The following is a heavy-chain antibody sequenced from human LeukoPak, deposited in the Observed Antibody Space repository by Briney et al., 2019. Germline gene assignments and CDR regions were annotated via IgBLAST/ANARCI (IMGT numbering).Heavy chain of an antibody. CDR3: AKDAQRGFDYSNSLEY. J-gene: IGHJ4*02. CDR2: IWSDKSNK. Sequence: GGSLRLSRAASGFIFNHHAMHWVRQAPGKGLEWVAVIWSDKSNKFYADSVRGRFTISRDDSRKTVYLQMDTMTVEDTAVYYCAKDAQRGFDYSNSLEYWGQGALVTVAS. D-gene: IGHD4-11*01. CDR1: GFIFNHHA. V-gene: IGHV3-33*06.